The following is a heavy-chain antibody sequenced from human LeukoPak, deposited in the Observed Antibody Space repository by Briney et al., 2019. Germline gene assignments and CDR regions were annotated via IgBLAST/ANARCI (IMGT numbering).Heavy chain of an antibody. CDR3: AKGVRRVAATGTFDY. CDR2: IYTSGST. D-gene: IGHD6-13*01. V-gene: IGHV4-4*07. CDR1: GGSISSYY. J-gene: IGHJ4*02. Sequence: SETLSLTCTVSGGSISSYYWSWIRQPAGKGLEWIGRIYTSGSTNYNPSLKSRVTMSVDTSKNQFSLKLSSVTAADTAVYYCAKGVRRVAATGTFDYWGQGTLVTVSS.